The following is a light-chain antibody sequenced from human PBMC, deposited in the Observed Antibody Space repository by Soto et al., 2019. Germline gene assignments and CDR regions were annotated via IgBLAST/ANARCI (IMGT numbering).Light chain of an antibody. Sequence: DIQMTQSPSTLSASVGDRVTITCRASQSISSRLAWYQQKQGKAPTLLIYKASSLESGVPSRFSGSGSGTEFTLTSSSLQPVDVESYYCHQYNSYWCTFGPGTKVDIK. J-gene: IGKJ3*01. CDR3: HQYNSYWCT. CDR1: QSISSR. CDR2: KAS. V-gene: IGKV1-5*03.